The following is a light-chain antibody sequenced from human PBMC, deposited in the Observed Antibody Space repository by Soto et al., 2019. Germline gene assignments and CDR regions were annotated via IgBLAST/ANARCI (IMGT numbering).Light chain of an antibody. V-gene: IGLV2-14*01. CDR2: EVA. CDR3: SSYTGSSTLV. CDR1: VSDVGNYKF. Sequence: QSVLTQPASVSGSPGQSITISCTGTVSDVGNYKFVSWFQQHPGKAPKLMIYEVANRHSGVSNRFSGSKSGNTASLIISGLQADDEADYYCSSYTGSSTLVFGTGTKLTVL. J-gene: IGLJ1*01.